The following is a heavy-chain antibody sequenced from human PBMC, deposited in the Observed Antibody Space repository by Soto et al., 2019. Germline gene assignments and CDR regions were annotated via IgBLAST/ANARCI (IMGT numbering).Heavy chain of an antibody. D-gene: IGHD2-15*01. CDR1: GGSISSSSYY. V-gene: IGHV4-39*02. Sequence: QLQLQESGPGLVKPSETLSLTCTVSGGSISSSSYYWGWIRQPPGKGLEWIGNIYYSGSTYYNPSLKSRVPLSVDTSHNHFSLELRPVTAADTAGYYCARRARDGGNVPDYLGQGTLGTVSS. J-gene: IGHJ4*02. CDR3: ARRARDGGNVPDY. CDR2: IYYSGST.